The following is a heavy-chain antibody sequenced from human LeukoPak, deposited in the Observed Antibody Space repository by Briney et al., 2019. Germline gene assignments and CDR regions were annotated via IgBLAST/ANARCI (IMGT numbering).Heavy chain of an antibody. V-gene: IGHV4-30-2*01. Sequence: SQTLSLTCAVSGGSISSGGYSWSWIRQPPGKGLEWIGYIYHSGSTYYNPSLKSRVTISVDRSKNQFSLKLSSVTAADTAVYYCARGLGEYLDYWGQGTLVTVSS. J-gene: IGHJ4*02. CDR2: IYHSGST. D-gene: IGHD3-10*01. CDR3: ARGLGEYLDY. CDR1: GGSISSGGYS.